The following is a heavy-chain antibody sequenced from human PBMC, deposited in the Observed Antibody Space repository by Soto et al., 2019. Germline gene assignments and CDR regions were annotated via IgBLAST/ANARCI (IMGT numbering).Heavy chain of an antibody. J-gene: IGHJ4*02. CDR1: GGSISSSSYY. CDR2: IYYSGST. Sequence: SETLSLTCTVSGGSISSSSYYWGWIRQPPGKGLEWIGSIYYSGSTYYNPSLKSRVTISVDTSKNQFSLKLSSVTAADTAVYYCASPKTFYGDYKIWDYWGQGTLVTV. D-gene: IGHD4-17*01. V-gene: IGHV4-39*01. CDR3: ASPKTFYGDYKIWDY.